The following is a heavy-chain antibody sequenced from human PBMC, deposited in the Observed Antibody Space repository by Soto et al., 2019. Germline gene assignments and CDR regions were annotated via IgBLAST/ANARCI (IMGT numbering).Heavy chain of an antibody. V-gene: IGHV3-23*01. CDR3: AKAPSEWVLLPPGPRDY. CDR1: GFTFSSYA. J-gene: IGHJ4*02. Sequence: GGSLRLSCAASGFTFSSYAMSWVRQAPGKGLEWVSAISGSGGSTYYADSVKGRFTISRDNSKNTLYLQMNSLRAEDTAVYYCAKAPSEWVLLPPGPRDYWGQGTLVTVS. D-gene: IGHD1-26*01. CDR2: ISGSGGST.